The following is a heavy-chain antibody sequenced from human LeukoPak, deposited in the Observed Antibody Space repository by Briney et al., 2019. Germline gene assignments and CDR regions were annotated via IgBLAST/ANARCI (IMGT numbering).Heavy chain of an antibody. CDR3: AKVAAAGKYNWFDP. CDR2: ISGSGGST. Sequence: GGSLRISCAASGFTFSSYAMSWVRQAPGKGLEWVSGISGSGGSTYYADSVKGRFTISRDNSKNTLYLQMNSLTAEDTAVYYCAKVAAAGKYNWFDPWGQGTLVTVSS. D-gene: IGHD6-13*01. CDR1: GFTFSSYA. V-gene: IGHV3-23*01. J-gene: IGHJ5*02.